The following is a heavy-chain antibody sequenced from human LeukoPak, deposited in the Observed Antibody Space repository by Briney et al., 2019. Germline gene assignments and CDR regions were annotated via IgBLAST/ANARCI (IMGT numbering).Heavy chain of an antibody. J-gene: IGHJ6*02. CDR1: GFTFSGYA. CDR2: ISYDGSNE. CDR3: ASFPPPLVGATTPNYYYYGMDV. V-gene: IGHV3-30*14. Sequence: GGSLRLSCAASGFTFSGYAMHWVRQAPGKGLEWVAVISYDGSNEHYADSVKGRFTISRHNSKNTLYLQMNSLRAEDTAVYYCASFPPPLVGATTPNYYYYGMDVWGQGTTVTVSS. D-gene: IGHD1-26*01.